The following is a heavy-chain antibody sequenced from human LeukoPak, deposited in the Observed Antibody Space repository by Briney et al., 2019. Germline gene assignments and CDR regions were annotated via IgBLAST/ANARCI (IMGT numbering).Heavy chain of an antibody. V-gene: IGHV3-53*04. J-gene: IGHJ4*02. D-gene: IGHD3-10*01. CDR2: IYSGGST. CDR3: AREYGRMVRGVPDY. Sequence: GGSLRLSCAASGFTVSSNYMSWVRQAPGKGLEWVSVIYSGGSTYYADSVKGRYTISRHNSKNTLYLQMNSLRAEDTAVYYCAREYGRMVRGVPDYWGQGTLVTVSS. CDR1: GFTVSSNY.